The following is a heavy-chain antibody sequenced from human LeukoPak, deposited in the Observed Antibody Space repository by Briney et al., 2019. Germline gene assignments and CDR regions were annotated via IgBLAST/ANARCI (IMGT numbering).Heavy chain of an antibody. CDR3: ATLGYSYGTDY. J-gene: IGHJ4*02. CDR2: IYDNGST. Sequence: PSETLSLTCAVSGGSISRSNWWSWVRQSPGKGLEWIGEIYDNGSTNYNPSLKSRVTISVDKSKNQFSLKLSSVTAADTAVYYCATLGYSYGTDYWGQGTLVTVSS. D-gene: IGHD5-18*01. CDR1: GGSISRSNW. V-gene: IGHV4-4*02.